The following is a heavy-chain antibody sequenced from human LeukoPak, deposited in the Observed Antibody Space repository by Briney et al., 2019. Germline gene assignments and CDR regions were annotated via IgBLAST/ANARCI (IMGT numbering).Heavy chain of an antibody. CDR3: ARSAAGIGLVWFDP. Sequence: SETLSLTCTVSGGSISSYYWSWIRQPAGKGLEWIGRIYTSGSTNYNPSLKSRVTISVDTSKNQFSLKLSSVTAADTAVYYCARSAAGIGLVWFDPWGQGTLVTVSS. CDR2: IYTSGST. CDR1: GGSISSYY. D-gene: IGHD6-13*01. V-gene: IGHV4-4*07. J-gene: IGHJ5*02.